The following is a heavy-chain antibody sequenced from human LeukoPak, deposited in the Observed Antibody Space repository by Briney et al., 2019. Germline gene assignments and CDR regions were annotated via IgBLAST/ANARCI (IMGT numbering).Heavy chain of an antibody. D-gene: IGHD7-27*01. CDR3: AKDSWVRGLGTTDFDY. CDR2: INSDGSST. Sequence: SGGSLRLSCAASGFTFSSYWMHWVRQAPGKGLVWVSRINSDGSSTSYADSVKGRFTISRDNAENSLYLQMNSLRAEDTALYYCAKDSWVRGLGTTDFDYWGQGTLVTVSS. CDR1: GFTFSSYW. J-gene: IGHJ4*02. V-gene: IGHV3-74*01.